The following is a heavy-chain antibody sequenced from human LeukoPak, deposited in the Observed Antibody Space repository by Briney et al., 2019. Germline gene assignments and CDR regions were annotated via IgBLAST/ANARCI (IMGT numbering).Heavy chain of an antibody. CDR3: ARGYSGSITDRDAFDI. CDR1: GGSFSGYY. CDR2: INHSGST. J-gene: IGHJ3*02. D-gene: IGHD1-26*01. V-gene: IGHV4-34*01. Sequence: SETLSLTCAVYGGSFSGYYWSWIRQPPGKGLEWIGEINHSGSTNYNPSLKSRVTISVDTSKNQFSQKLSSVTAADTAVYYCARGYSGSITDRDAFDIWGQGTMVTVSS.